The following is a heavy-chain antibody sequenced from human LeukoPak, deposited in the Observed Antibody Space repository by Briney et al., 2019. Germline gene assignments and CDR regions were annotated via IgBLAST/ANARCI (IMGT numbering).Heavy chain of an antibody. Sequence: SETLSLTCAVYGGSFSGYYWSWIRQPPGKGLEWIGEINHSGSTNYNPSLKSRVTISVDTSKNQFSLKLSSVTAADTAVYYYARHGGGSGTWKGYYYYYYMDVWGKGTTVTISS. CDR1: GGSFSGYY. V-gene: IGHV4-34*01. CDR2: INHSGST. CDR3: ARHGGGSGTWKGYYYYYYMDV. J-gene: IGHJ6*03. D-gene: IGHD3-10*01.